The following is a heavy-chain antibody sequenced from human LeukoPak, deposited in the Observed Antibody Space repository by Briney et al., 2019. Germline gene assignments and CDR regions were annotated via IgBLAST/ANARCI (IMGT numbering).Heavy chain of an antibody. Sequence: GGSLRLSCAASGFTFRNFWVHWVRQAPGKGLVWVSRINTDGSSTNYADSVKGRFTISRDNAKNTLYLQMNSLRAEDTAVYYCARDSAYCGGDCYSFDYWGQGTLVTVSS. CDR2: INTDGSST. D-gene: IGHD2-21*02. V-gene: IGHV3-74*01. J-gene: IGHJ4*02. CDR3: ARDSAYCGGDCYSFDY. CDR1: GFTFRNFW.